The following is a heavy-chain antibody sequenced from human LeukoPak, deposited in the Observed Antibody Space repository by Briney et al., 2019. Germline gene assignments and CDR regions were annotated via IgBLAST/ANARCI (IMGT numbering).Heavy chain of an antibody. CDR2: IYYSGST. CDR3: ARSPHYYGSGSLDY. CDR1: GGSISSYY. V-gene: IGHV4-59*01. D-gene: IGHD3-10*01. J-gene: IGHJ4*02. Sequence: PSETLSLTCTVSGGSISSYYWSWIRQPPGKGLEWIGYIYYSGSTNYNPSLKSRVTISVDTSKNQFSLKLSSVTAADTAAYYCARSPHYYGSGSLDYWGQGTLVTVSS.